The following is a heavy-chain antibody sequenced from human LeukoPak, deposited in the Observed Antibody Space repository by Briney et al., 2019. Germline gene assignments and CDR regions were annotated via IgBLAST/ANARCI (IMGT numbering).Heavy chain of an antibody. V-gene: IGHV3-20*04. J-gene: IGHJ4*02. CDR1: GFTFDDYG. CDR2: INWNGGST. D-gene: IGHD3-22*01. Sequence: GGSLRLSCAASGFTFDDYGMSWVRQAPGKGLEWVSCINWNGGSTGYADSVKGRFTISRDNAKNSLYLQMNSLRAGDTALYYCARERTYYYDSNPDYFDYWGQGALVTVSS. CDR3: ARERTYYYDSNPDYFDY.